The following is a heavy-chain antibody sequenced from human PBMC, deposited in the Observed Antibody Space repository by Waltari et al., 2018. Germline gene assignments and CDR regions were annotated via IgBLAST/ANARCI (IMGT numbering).Heavy chain of an antibody. CDR3: APLPGGSGQTFDY. CDR2: IEPEDGET. CDR1: GYTFIDYF. J-gene: IGHJ4*02. V-gene: IGHV1-69-2*01. Sequence: EVQLVQSGAEVKKPGATVKISCKASGYTFIDYFMHWVQQAPGKGLAWVGRIEPEDGETVYAEKFQGRVTITADTSTDTSYLELSSLRSDDTAVYYCAPLPGGSGQTFDYWGQGTLLTVSS. D-gene: IGHD3-10*01.